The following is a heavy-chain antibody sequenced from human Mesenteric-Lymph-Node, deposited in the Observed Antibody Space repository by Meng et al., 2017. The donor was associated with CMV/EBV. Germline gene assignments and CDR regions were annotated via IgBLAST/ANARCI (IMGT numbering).Heavy chain of an antibody. CDR1: GFTFSSHA. D-gene: IGHD6-6*01. V-gene: IGHV3-20*04. CDR3: ARESISVRDYYYVMDV. J-gene: IGHJ6*02. CDR2: INWNGGR. Sequence: GESLKISCAASGFTFSSHAMSWVRQAPGKGLEWVSGINWNGGRGYAVSVKGRFTISRDNAKNSLYLQMNSLRAEDTALYYCARESISVRDYYYVMDVWGQGTTVTVSS.